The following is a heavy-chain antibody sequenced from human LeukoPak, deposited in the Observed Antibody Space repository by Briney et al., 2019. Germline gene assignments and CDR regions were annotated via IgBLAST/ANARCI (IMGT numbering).Heavy chain of an antibody. V-gene: IGHV4-34*01. CDR3: ATLLEISGSRGWFDP. J-gene: IGHJ5*02. CDR2: INHSGST. Sequence: SETLSLTCAVYGRSFSGYYWSCIRQPPGRGLEWIGEINHSGSTNYNPSLKSRVTISVDTSKNQFSLKLSSVTAADTAVYYCATLLEISGSRGWFDPRGQGTLVTVSS. D-gene: IGHD3-10*01. CDR1: GRSFSGYY.